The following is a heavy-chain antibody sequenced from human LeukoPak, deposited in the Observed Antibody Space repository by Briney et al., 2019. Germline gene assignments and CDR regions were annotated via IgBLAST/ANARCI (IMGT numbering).Heavy chain of an antibody. D-gene: IGHD3-16*01. CDR1: GDSITTNSYW. CDR2: IYYSGNI. Sequence: SSETLSLTCSLSGDSITTNSYWWGWIRQSRGKGVEWIVRIYYSGNIYDNPSLKSRATITPHTAKNQYTLRLTSVTAADTAVYYCARRGIWDLQIGNWFDPWGQGILVTVSS. J-gene: IGHJ5*02. CDR3: ARRGIWDLQIGNWFDP. V-gene: IGHV4-39*01.